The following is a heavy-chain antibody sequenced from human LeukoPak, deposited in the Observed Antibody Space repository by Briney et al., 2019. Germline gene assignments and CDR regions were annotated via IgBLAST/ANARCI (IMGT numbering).Heavy chain of an antibody. Sequence: SQTLSLTCTVSGGSISSGDYYWSWIRQPPGKGLEWIGYIYYSGSTYYNPSLESRVTISVDTSKNQFSLKLSSVTAADTAVYYCDRDQAEFQLYLGWFDPWGQGTLVTVSS. CDR1: GGSISSGDYY. D-gene: IGHD3-10*01. J-gene: IGHJ5*02. CDR3: DRDQAEFQLYLGWFDP. V-gene: IGHV4-30-4*08. CDR2: IYYSGST.